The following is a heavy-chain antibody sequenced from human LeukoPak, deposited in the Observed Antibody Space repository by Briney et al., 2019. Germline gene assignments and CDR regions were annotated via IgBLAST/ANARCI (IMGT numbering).Heavy chain of an antibody. CDR3: AREIAVAGTPYYYGMDV. J-gene: IGHJ6*02. Sequence: GGSLRLSCAASGFTFSNYAMHWVRQAPGKGLEWVAVISYDGSNKYYADSVKGRFTISRDNSKNTLYLQMNSLRAEDTAVYYCAREIAVAGTPYYYGMDVWGQGTTVTVSS. D-gene: IGHD6-19*01. CDR1: GFTFSNYA. V-gene: IGHV3-30-3*01. CDR2: ISYDGSNK.